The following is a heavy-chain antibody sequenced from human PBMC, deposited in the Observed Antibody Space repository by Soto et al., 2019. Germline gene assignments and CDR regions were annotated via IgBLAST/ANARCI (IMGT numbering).Heavy chain of an antibody. J-gene: IGHJ4*02. Sequence: EVQVVESGGGLVQPGGSLRLPCAASGFTFRRYWMHWVRQAPGKGLMWVSRIDSDGSTTQYEDSVRGRFTISRDNAKNTLFLQMNSLRAEDTAVYYCACGGDSGYYLGPFDYWGQGTLVTVSS. V-gene: IGHV3-74*03. CDR2: IDSDGSTT. CDR1: GFTFRRYW. CDR3: ACGGDSGYYLGPFDY. D-gene: IGHD3-22*01.